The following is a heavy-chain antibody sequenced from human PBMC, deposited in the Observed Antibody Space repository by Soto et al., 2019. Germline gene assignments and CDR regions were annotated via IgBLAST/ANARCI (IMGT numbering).Heavy chain of an antibody. CDR3: ARDGTGGYDFWSGYSSNYYYGMDL. Sequence: ASVKVSCKASGYTFTGYYMHWVRQAPGQGLEWMGWINPNSGGTNYAQKFQGWVTMTRDTSISTAYMELSRLRSDDTAVYYCARDGTGGYDFWSGYSSNYYYGMDLWGQGTTVTVSS. J-gene: IGHJ6*02. D-gene: IGHD3-3*01. CDR2: INPNSGGT. CDR1: GYTFTGYY. V-gene: IGHV1-2*04.